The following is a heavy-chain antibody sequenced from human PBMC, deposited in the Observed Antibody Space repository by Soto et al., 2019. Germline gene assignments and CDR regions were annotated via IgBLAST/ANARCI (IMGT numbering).Heavy chain of an antibody. D-gene: IGHD3-10*01. V-gene: IGHV4-38-2*01. Sequence: SETLSLTCAVSGYSISSGYYWGWIRQPPGKGLEWIGNIFHSGSAYYNPSLKSRVTISVDTSKNQFSLRLSSVTAADTAMYYCEIFGAPAGFDPWGQGTLVTVSS. CDR1: GYSISSGYY. CDR3: EIFGAPAGFDP. CDR2: IFHSGSA. J-gene: IGHJ5*02.